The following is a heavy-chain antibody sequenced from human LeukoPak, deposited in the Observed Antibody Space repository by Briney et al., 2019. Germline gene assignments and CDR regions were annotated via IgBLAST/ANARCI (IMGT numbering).Heavy chain of an antibody. V-gene: IGHV1-69*06. D-gene: IGHD3-10*01. CDR3: ARGGYYGSGSYYNLDY. J-gene: IGHJ4*02. Sequence: SVKVSCKASGGTFSSYAISWVRQAPGQGLEWMGGIIPIFGTANYAQKFQGRVTITADKSTSTAYMELSSLRSEDTAVYYCARGGYYGSGSYYNLDYWGQGTLVTVSS. CDR2: IIPIFGTA. CDR1: GGTFSSYA.